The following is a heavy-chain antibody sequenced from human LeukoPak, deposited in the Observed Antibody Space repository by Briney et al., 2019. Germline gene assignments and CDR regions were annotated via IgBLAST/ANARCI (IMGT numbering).Heavy chain of an antibody. V-gene: IGHV3-30-3*01. Sequence: PGGSLRLSCAASGFTFSSYAMHWVRQAPGKGLEWVAVISYDGSNKYYADSVKGRFTISRDNSKNTLYLQMNSLRAEDTAVYYCAREGAKNKRGGYSSGWVRNAFDIWGQGTMVTVSS. D-gene: IGHD6-19*01. J-gene: IGHJ3*02. CDR3: AREGAKNKRGGYSSGWVRNAFDI. CDR2: ISYDGSNK. CDR1: GFTFSSYA.